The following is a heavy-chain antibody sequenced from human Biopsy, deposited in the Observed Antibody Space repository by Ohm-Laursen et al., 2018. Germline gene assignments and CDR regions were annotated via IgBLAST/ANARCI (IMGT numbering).Heavy chain of an antibody. CDR1: GGSISSDY. CDR3: ARATNSTGWPYYYFYGMDV. Sequence: GTLSLTWTVSGGSISSDYWSWIRQTPGKGLEWIGYIYYSGSTNYNPSLKSRVTISVDTSKNRFSLRLNSVTAADTAVYYCARATNSTGWPYYYFYGMDVWGQGTTVTVSS. J-gene: IGHJ6*02. CDR2: IYYSGST. D-gene: IGHD2/OR15-2a*01. V-gene: IGHV4-59*01.